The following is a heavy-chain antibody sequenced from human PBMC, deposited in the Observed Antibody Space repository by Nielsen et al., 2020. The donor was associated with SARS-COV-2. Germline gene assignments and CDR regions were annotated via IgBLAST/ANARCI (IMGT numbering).Heavy chain of an antibody. CDR3: ARGQQQLVPLIDYYYGMDV. CDR2: IIPIFGTA. CDR1: GGTFSSYA. V-gene: IGHV1-69*13. D-gene: IGHD6-13*01. J-gene: IGHJ6*02. Sequence: SVKVSCKASGGTFSSYAISWVRQAPGQGLEWMGGIIPIFGTANYAQKFQGRVTITADESTSTAYMELSSLRSEDPAVYYCARGQQQLVPLIDYYYGMDVWGQGTTVTVSS.